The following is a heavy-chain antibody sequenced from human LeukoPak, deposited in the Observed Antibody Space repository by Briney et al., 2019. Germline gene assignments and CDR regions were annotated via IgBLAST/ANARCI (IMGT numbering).Heavy chain of an antibody. CDR3: ARVGVGATIPFDY. J-gene: IGHJ4*02. CDR2: ISSSSSYI. V-gene: IGHV3-21*01. CDR1: GFTFSSYS. D-gene: IGHD1-26*01. Sequence: GGALRLSCAASGFTFSSYSMNWVRQAPGKGLEWVSSISSSSSYIYYADSVKGRFTISRDNAKNSLYLQMNSLRAEDTAVYYCARVGVGATIPFDYCGQGTLVTVSS.